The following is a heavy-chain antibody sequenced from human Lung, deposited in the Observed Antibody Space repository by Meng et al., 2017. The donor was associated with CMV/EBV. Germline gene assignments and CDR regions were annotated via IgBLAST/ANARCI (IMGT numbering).Heavy chain of an antibody. V-gene: IGHV3-21*01. J-gene: IGHJ4*02. CDR2: ISSSSSYI. D-gene: IGHD2-2*01. CDR3: ARDAVRYWSSTSCYGPPKQQLVEYDY. CDR1: GFTFSSYS. Sequence: GESXKISCAASGFTFSSYSMNWVRQAPGKGLEWVSSISSSSSYIYYADSVKGRFTISRDNAKNSLYLQMNSLRAEDTAVYYCARDAVRYWSSTSCYGPPKQQLVEYDYXGQGXLVTVSS.